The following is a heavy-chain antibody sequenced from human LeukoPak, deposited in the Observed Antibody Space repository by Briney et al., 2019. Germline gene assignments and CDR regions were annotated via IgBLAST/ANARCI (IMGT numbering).Heavy chain of an antibody. D-gene: IGHD5-24*01. J-gene: IGHJ6*03. Sequence: GGSLRLSCAASGVTFSSYAMSWVRQAPGKGLEWVSSISSNDGSTYYADSVKGRFTISRDNSKNTLFLQMNSLRAEDTAVYYCAKDRDGYYMDVWGKGTTVTVSS. CDR3: AKDRDGYYMDV. CDR2: ISSNDGST. CDR1: GVTFSSYA. V-gene: IGHV3-23*01.